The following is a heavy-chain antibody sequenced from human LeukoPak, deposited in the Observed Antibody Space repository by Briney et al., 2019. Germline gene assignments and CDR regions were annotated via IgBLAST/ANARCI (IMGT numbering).Heavy chain of an antibody. V-gene: IGHV3-23*01. J-gene: IGHJ6*02. CDR3: AKDLVTTVRNYYYYGMDV. Sequence: SGGSLRLSCAASGFTFSSYAMSWVRQAPGKGLEWVSAISGSGGSTYYADSVKGRFTISRDNSKNTLYLQMNSLRAEDTAVYYCAKDLVTTVRNYYYYGMDVWGQGTTVTVSS. CDR2: ISGSGGST. D-gene: IGHD4-11*01. CDR1: GFTFSSYA.